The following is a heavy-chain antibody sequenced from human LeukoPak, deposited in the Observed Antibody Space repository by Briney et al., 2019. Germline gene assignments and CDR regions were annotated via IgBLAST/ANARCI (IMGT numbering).Heavy chain of an antibody. CDR2: IYDSGST. Sequence: SETLSLTCTVSGGXISSYYCSWIRQPPGKGLEWIGCIYDSGSTNYNPSLKSRVTISVDTSKNQFSLKLSSVTVADTAVYYCARGGSGYDSFYYYGMDVWGQGTTVTVSS. V-gene: IGHV4-59*01. J-gene: IGHJ6*02. CDR3: ARGGSGYDSFYYYGMDV. D-gene: IGHD5-12*01. CDR1: GGXISSYY.